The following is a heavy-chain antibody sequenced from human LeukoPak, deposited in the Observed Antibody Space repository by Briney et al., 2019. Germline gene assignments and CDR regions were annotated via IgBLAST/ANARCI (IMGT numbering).Heavy chain of an antibody. CDR2: INHSGST. CDR3: ARARVRYYDFWSGYPDAFDI. D-gene: IGHD3-3*01. CDR1: GGSFSGYY. Sequence: SETLSLTCAVYGGSFSGYYWSWIRQPPGKGLEWIGEINHSGSTNYNPSLKSRVTISVDTSKNQFSLKLSSVTAADTAVYYCARARVRYYDFWSGYPDAFDIWGQGTMVTVSS. V-gene: IGHV4-34*01. J-gene: IGHJ3*02.